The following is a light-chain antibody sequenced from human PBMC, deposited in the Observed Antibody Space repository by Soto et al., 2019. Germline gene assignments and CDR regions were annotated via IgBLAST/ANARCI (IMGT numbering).Light chain of an antibody. Sequence: QSVLTQPASVTGAPGQSITMSCTGTTSDVGSYSLLSWYQQHPGKAPKLMIYEDSKRPSGVSNRFSGSKSGNTASLTISGLQAEDESYYYCSSYEVSSIYVFGTG. CDR2: EDS. CDR3: SSYEVSSIYV. V-gene: IGLV2-23*01. CDR1: TSDVGSYSL. J-gene: IGLJ1*01.